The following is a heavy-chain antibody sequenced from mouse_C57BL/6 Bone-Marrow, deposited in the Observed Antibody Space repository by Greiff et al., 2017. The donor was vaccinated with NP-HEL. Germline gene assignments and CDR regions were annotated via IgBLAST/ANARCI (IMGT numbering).Heavy chain of an antibody. Sequence: EVQLVESGGGLVQPGGSLSLSCAASGFTFTDYYMSWVRQPPGKGLEWLGFIRHNANGYTTEYSAYVKGRFTISRDNSQSILYLQMPARRADVSATYYCSRANKVINSVVADYFDYWGQGTTLTVSS. CDR3: SRANKVINSVVADYFDY. D-gene: IGHD1-1*01. CDR2: IRHNANGYTT. V-gene: IGHV7-3*01. J-gene: IGHJ2*01. CDR1: GFTFTDYY.